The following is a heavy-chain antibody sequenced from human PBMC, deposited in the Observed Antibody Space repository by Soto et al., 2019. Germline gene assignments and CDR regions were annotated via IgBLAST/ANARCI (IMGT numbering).Heavy chain of an antibody. CDR1: GYRFSTYW. CDR3: ARLSGTTVVDD. V-gene: IGHV5-51*01. CDR2: IYPDDSDT. J-gene: IGHJ4*02. Sequence: GESLKISCKGSGYRFSTYWIGWVRQMPGKGLEWMGIIYPDDSDTRYNPSLRGQVTFSVDKSISTAYLQWSSLKASDTAMYYCARLSGTTVVDDWGQGALVTVSS. D-gene: IGHD1-1*01.